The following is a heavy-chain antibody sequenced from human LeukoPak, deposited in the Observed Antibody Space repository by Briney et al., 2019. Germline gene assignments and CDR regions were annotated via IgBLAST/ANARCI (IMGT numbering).Heavy chain of an antibody. Sequence: PGGSLRLSCAASGFTFSSYWMSWVRQAPGKGLEWVANIKQDGSEKYYVDSVKGRFTISRDNAKNSLYPQMNSLRAEDTAVYYCARDLQLAARPFDYWGQGTLVTVSS. CDR3: ARDLQLAARPFDY. CDR1: GFTFSSYW. V-gene: IGHV3-7*01. CDR2: IKQDGSEK. J-gene: IGHJ4*02. D-gene: IGHD6-6*01.